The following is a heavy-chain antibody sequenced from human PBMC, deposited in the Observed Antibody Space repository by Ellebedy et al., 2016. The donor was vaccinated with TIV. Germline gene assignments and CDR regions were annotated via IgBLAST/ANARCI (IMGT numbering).Heavy chain of an antibody. Sequence: GESLKISXAASGFVFSTYAMHWVRWAPGKGLEWVTIISWDGSQKNYGDSVKGRFTISRDNSKNTVYLQMSSLRSEDTAIYYCVKGRYSGSYPGTFDIWGQGTMVTVSS. D-gene: IGHD1-26*01. J-gene: IGHJ3*02. CDR2: ISWDGSQK. CDR3: VKGRYSGSYPGTFDI. CDR1: GFVFSTYA. V-gene: IGHV3-30*03.